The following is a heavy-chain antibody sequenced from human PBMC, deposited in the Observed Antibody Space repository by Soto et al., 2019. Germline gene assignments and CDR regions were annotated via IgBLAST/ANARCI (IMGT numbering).Heavy chain of an antibody. J-gene: IGHJ6*02. Sequence: GASVKVSCKASGCTFGSYAISCVRQAPGQVLEWMGGIIPMFSSPAYEQKFRGRVSISADASTSTAYMDLSSLKSEDSADYYCVRGTRDCRTSSCHSPQGYFRHDLDVWGPGTTVTVSS. D-gene: IGHD5-18*01. CDR1: GCTFGSYA. V-gene: IGHV1-69*13. CDR3: VRGTRDCRTSSCHSPQGYFRHDLDV. CDR2: IIPMFSSP.